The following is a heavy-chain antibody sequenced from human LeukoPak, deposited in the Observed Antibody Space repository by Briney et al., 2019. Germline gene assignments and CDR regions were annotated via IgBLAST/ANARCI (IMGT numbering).Heavy chain of an antibody. Sequence: PGGSLRLSCAASGFTFSSYGMHWVRQAPGKGLEWVAVISYDGSNKYYADSVKGRFTISRDNSKNTLYLQMNSLRAEDTAVYYCANEEDPDWGQGTLVTVSS. CDR3: ANEEDPD. CDR2: ISYDGSNK. J-gene: IGHJ4*02. CDR1: GFTFSSYG. V-gene: IGHV3-30*18.